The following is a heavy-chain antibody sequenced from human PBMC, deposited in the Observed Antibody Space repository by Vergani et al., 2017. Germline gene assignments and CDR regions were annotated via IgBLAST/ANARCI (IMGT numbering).Heavy chain of an antibody. V-gene: IGHV4-34*01. J-gene: IGHJ6*03. CDR1: GVYFSGYY. Sequence: GKRKKGGGGGGKKGEKRKHTCAVYGVYFSGYYWSAIRQPNWKGLEWIGEINERGSTNYNQYLKSRVTISVDTSKNQFSLKLSSVTAADTAVYYCARGGVVVPGYYYYYYMDVWGKGTTVTVSS. D-gene: IGHD2-2*01. CDR2: INERGST. CDR3: ARGGVVVPGYYYYYYMDV.